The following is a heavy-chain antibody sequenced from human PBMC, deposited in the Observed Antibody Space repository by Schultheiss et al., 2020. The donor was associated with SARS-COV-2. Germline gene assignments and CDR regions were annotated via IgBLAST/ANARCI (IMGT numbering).Heavy chain of an antibody. CDR3: ARDPGIVVVAVKYYYYYMDV. V-gene: IGHV3-33*08. CDR2: IWYDGSNK. D-gene: IGHD2-15*01. J-gene: IGHJ6*03. CDR1: GITFSYSY. Sequence: GGSLRLSCAASGITFSYSYMSGVPQAPGKGLEWVAVIWYDGSNKYYADSVKGRFTISRDNSKNTLYLEMNSLRAEDTAVYYCARDPGIVVVAVKYYYYYMDVWGKGTTVTVSS.